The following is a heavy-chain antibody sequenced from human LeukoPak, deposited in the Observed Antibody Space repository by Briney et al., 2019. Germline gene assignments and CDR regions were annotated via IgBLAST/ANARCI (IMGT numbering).Heavy chain of an antibody. J-gene: IGHJ6*03. D-gene: IGHD2-15*01. V-gene: IGHV4-38-2*02. CDR1: GYSISSGYY. CDR2: IYHSGST. CDR3: ASDVVVAATHMDV. Sequence: SETLSLTCTVSGYSISSGYYWGWIRQPPGKGLEWIGSIYHSGSTYYNPSLKSRVTISVDTSKNQFSLKLSSVTAADTAVYYCASDVVVAATHMDVWGKGTTVTVSS.